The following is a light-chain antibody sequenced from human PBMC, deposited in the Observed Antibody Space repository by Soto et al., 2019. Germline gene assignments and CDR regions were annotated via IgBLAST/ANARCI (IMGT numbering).Light chain of an antibody. CDR1: QSLLYNNTYNY. CDR3: MQSIQLPPIT. Sequence: EIVMTQSPLTMPITPGERASISCRFSQSLLYNNTYNYLYWYLQKPAQPAQLXXXEVSNRFSGVPDRFSGSVSGTDFTLKISRVEAEDVLVYYCMQSIQLPPITFGQGTRLEN. CDR2: EVS. J-gene: IGKJ5*01. V-gene: IGKV2D-29*01.